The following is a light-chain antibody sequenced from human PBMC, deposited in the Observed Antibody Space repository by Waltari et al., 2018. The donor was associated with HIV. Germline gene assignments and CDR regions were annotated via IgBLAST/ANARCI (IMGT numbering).Light chain of an antibody. CDR1: SSNIGSNP. CDR2: SKK. CDR3: AARDDSLHGYV. V-gene: IGLV1-44*01. Sequence: QSVLTQPPSASGTPGQRVTISCSGSSSNIGSNPINWYRQLPGTAPKLLIYSKKQWPAGVPDRFSGSKSGTSASLPISVLQSEDEADYYCAARDDSLHGYVFGTGTKVTVV. J-gene: IGLJ1*01.